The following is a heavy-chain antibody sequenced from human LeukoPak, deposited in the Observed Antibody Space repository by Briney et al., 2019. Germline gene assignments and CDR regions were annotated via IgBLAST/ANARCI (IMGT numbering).Heavy chain of an antibody. CDR1: GGPFSGYY. J-gene: IGHJ6*03. CDR3: ARLGVVSAIRRAYYHYMDV. D-gene: IGHD2-21*02. V-gene: IGHV4-34*01. CDR2: INHSGNT. Sequence: SETLSLTCAVSGGPFSGYYWSWIRQSPGKGLEWIGEINHSGNTNYNPSLKSRVTILVDTSKNQFSLKLTSVTAADTAVYYCARLGVVSAIRRAYYHYMDVWGKGTTVTISS.